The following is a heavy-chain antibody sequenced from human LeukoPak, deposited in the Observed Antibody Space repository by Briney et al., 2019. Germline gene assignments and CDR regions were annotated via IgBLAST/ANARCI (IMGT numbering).Heavy chain of an antibody. CDR1: GFTFSSYE. J-gene: IGHJ4*02. CDR2: ISSSGSTI. Sequence: GGSLRLSCAASGFTFSSYEMNWVRQAPGKGLEWVSYISSSGSTIYYADSVKGRFTISRDNAKNSLYLQMNSLRAEDTAVYYCARGSYVWGSYRYFDYWGQGTLVTVSS. V-gene: IGHV3-48*03. CDR3: ARGSYVWGSYRYFDY. D-gene: IGHD3-16*02.